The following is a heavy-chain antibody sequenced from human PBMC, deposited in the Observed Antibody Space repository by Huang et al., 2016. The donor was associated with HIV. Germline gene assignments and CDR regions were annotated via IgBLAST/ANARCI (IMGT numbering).Heavy chain of an antibody. V-gene: IGHV1-8*01. CDR3: ARGRMVAEY. CDR1: GYTFANSD. CDR2: MNPYTGNT. J-gene: IGHJ4*02. Sequence: QVQLVQSGAEVKKPGASVQVSCKASGYTFANSDITWVRQASGQGLEWMGWMNPYTGNTGYGQKFRGRVTTAYMELSSLRSEDTAIYYCARGRMVAEYWGQGTLVIVSS. D-gene: IGHD5-12*01.